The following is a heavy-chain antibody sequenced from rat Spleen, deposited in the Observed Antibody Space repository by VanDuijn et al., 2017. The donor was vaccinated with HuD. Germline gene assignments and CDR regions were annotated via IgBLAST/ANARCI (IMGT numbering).Heavy chain of an antibody. J-gene: IGHJ3*01. CDR2: ITYDGSST. CDR3: ARPGSEGFPY. D-gene: IGHD1-11*01. CDR1: XFTXXXYX. V-gene: IGHV5-29*01. Sequence: EVQLVESDGGLVXXGRXXKLSCAXXXFTXXXYXXXWIRQAPTKGLEWVATITYDGSSTYDRDSGKGRFTISRDNAKSTLYLQMDSLRSEDTATYYCARPGSEGFPYWGQGTLVTVSS.